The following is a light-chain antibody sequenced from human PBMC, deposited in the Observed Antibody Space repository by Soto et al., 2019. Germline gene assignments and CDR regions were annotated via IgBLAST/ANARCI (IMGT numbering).Light chain of an antibody. CDR2: QIS. CDR3: MQSLQLRT. J-gene: IGKJ1*01. Sequence: EIVLTQTPLSSPVTLGQPASFSCRSSRSLLHSDGNTYLSWLHQRQGQPPRLLIYQISKRLSGVPDRFSGSGAGTSFTLKISRVEAQAVGIYFCMQSLQLRTFGQGTKVEIE. V-gene: IGKV2-24*01. CDR1: RSLLHSDGNTY.